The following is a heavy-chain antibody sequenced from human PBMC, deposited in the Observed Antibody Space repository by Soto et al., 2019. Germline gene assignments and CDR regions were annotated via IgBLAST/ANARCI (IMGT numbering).Heavy chain of an antibody. J-gene: IGHJ3*02. V-gene: IGHV1-8*01. D-gene: IGHD4-17*01. Sequence: GVSVKVSCKASGYTFTSYDINWVRQATGQGLEWMGWMNPNSGNTGYAQKFQGRVTMTRNTSISTAYMELSSLRSEDTAVYYCARDLTTTVTNFDAFDIWGQGTMVTVSS. CDR2: MNPNSGNT. CDR1: GYTFTSYD. CDR3: ARDLTTTVTNFDAFDI.